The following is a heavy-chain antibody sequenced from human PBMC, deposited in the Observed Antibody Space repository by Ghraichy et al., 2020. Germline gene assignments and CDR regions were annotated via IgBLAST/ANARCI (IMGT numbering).Heavy chain of an antibody. Sequence: LSLTCAASGFSFSTSWMSWVRQVPGKGLEWVANINPGGIEEYYVDSVEGRFTMSRANARNSLYLQMNSLRVEDTAVYYCATSPTRDSRSSFWGQGTLVTVSS. CDR2: INPGGIEE. CDR3: ATSPTRDSRSSF. CDR1: GFSFSTSW. J-gene: IGHJ4*02. V-gene: IGHV3-7*01. D-gene: IGHD3-22*01.